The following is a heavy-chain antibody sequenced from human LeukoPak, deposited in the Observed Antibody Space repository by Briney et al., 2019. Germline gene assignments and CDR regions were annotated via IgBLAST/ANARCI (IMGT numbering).Heavy chain of an antibody. D-gene: IGHD3-22*01. J-gene: IGHJ5*02. Sequence: ASVKVSCKVSGYTLTELSMHWVRQAPGKGLEWMGGFDPEDGETIYAQKFQGRVTMTEDTSTDTAYMELSSLRSEDTAVYYCARRYSSGYRNRWFDPWGQGTLVTVSS. CDR2: FDPEDGET. V-gene: IGHV1-24*01. CDR3: ARRYSSGYRNRWFDP. CDR1: GYTLTELS.